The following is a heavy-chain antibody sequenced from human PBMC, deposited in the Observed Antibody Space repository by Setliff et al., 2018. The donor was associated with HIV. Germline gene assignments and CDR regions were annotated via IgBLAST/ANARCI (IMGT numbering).Heavy chain of an antibody. D-gene: IGHD3-3*01. V-gene: IGHV4-39*01. CDR2: VDYSGSF. CDR1: GFSIGRTSYY. J-gene: IGHJ4*02. CDR3: ARLGYYNLWSGHWTDF. Sequence: PSETLSLTCSVSGFSIGRTSYYWGWIRQSPGKGLECIGSVDYSGSFNVISTLRNRLTISVDTSTNQFYLNLRSVTVADTAVYFCARLGYYNLWSGHWTDFWGQGMLVTVSS.